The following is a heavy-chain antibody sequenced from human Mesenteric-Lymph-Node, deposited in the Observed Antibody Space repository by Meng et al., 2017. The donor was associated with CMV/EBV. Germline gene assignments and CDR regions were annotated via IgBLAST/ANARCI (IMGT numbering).Heavy chain of an antibody. D-gene: IGHD3-10*01. CDR3: ARGGRFGEERIKY. CDR1: GGSINTYY. J-gene: IGHJ4*02. V-gene: IGHV4-59*01. Sequence: SETLSLTCTVSGGSINTYYWIWIRQPPGKALEWLGYIFYSGSTSYNPSLRNRISISVDMFQNHFSLKLSSVTAADTAIYYCARGGRFGEERIKYWGQGMLVTVSS. CDR2: IFYSGST.